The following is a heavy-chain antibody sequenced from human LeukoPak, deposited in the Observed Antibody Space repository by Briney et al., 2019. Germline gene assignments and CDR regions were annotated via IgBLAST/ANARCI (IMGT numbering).Heavy chain of an antibody. V-gene: IGHV1-2*02. J-gene: IGHJ4*02. CDR1: GYTFSDYH. D-gene: IGHD1-26*01. Sequence: ASVKVSCKTSGYTFSDYHVHWVRQAPGQGLEWMGWIEPHSGGTDFAEKFHGRLTMTRDTSITTVYMEMTRLTSDDTAVYYCARDPPGDSGLGCWGQGTLVTVSS. CDR3: ARDPPGDSGLGC. CDR2: IEPHSGGT.